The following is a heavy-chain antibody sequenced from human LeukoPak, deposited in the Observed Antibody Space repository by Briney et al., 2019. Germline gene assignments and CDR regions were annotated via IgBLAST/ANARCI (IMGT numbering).Heavy chain of an antibody. J-gene: IGHJ4*02. V-gene: IGHV4-39*01. CDR1: GGSMSSSSYY. CDR3: ASLYSGYALGDY. D-gene: IGHD5-12*01. CDR2: IYYSGST. Sequence: SETLSLTCTVSGGSMSSSSYYWGWIRQPPGKGLEWIGSIYYSGSTYYNPSLKSRVTISVDTSKNQFSLKLSSVTAADTAVYYCASLYSGYALGDYWGQGTLVTVSS.